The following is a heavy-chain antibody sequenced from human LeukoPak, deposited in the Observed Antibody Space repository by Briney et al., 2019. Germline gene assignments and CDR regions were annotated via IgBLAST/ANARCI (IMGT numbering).Heavy chain of an antibody. CDR3: AHTETVHWLVAFDY. CDR2: IYWNDDN. D-gene: IGHD6-19*01. Sequence: SGPTLVNPTQTLTLTCTFSGFSLSTSGVGVGRIRQPPGKALEWLALIYWNDDNRYSPSLKSRLTITKDTSKNQVVLTMTNMDPVDTATYHCAHTETVHWLVAFDYWGQGTLVTVSS. J-gene: IGHJ4*02. V-gene: IGHV2-5*01. CDR1: GFSLSTSGVG.